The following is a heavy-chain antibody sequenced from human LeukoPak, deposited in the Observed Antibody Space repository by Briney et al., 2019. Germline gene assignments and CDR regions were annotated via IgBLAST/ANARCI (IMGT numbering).Heavy chain of an antibody. J-gene: IGHJ3*02. CDR2: IRQDGGDI. V-gene: IGHV3-7*01. CDR3: AREGDAFDI. Sequence: GGSLRLSCAASGFTFSNHRMSWVRRAPGKGLEWVANIRQDGGDIYYVGSVKGRFTIPRDNAKNSLYLQMNSLRAEDTAVYYCAREGDAFDIWGQGTMVTVSS. CDR1: GFTFSNHR.